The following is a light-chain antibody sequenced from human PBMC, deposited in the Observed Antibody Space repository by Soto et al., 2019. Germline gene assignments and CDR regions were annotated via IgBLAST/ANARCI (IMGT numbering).Light chain of an antibody. CDR3: QQRDIWPWT. Sequence: EILLTQSPSTLALSPGERATLSCWAGQSVNRYLVWYQQKPGQAPRLLMYDASKRATGIPARFSGSGSGTDFTLTISSLEPEDYAVYYCQQRDIWPWTFGQGTKVDIK. J-gene: IGKJ1*01. CDR2: DAS. V-gene: IGKV3-11*01. CDR1: QSVNRY.